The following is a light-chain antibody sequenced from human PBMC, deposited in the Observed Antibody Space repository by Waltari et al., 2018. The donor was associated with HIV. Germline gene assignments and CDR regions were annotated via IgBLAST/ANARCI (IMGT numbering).Light chain of an antibody. CDR1: QSLLHSNGYNF. J-gene: IGKJ2*01. V-gene: IGKV2-28*01. CDR3: IQALQTPPT. CDR2: LGS. Sequence: IVMTQSPLSLPVTPGEPASISCSSSQSLLHSNGYNFLDWYLQKPGQSPQLLIYLGSNRASGVPDRFSGSGSGTDFTLNISRMEAEDVGVYYCIQALQTPPTFGQGTKLEIK.